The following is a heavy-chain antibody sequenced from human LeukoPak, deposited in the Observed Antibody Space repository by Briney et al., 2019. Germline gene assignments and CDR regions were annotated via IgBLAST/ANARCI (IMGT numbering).Heavy chain of an antibody. CDR2: IIPIFGTA. D-gene: IGHD2-2*01. CDR3: ARDRVPAAKNYYYYMDV. CDR1: GGTFSSYA. Sequence: SVKVSCKAAGGTFSSYAISWVRQAPGQGLEWMGGIIPIFGTANYAQKFQGRVTITADKSTSTAYMELSSLRSEDTAVYYCARDRVPAAKNYYYYMDVWGKGTTVTVSS. V-gene: IGHV1-69*06. J-gene: IGHJ6*03.